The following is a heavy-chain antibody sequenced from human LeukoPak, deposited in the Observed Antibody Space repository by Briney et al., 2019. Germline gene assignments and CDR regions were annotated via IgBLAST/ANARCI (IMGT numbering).Heavy chain of an antibody. CDR1: GGSISAYS. Sequence: PSETLSLTCTVSGGSISAYSWSWIRQPPGKGLEWIGYIYYSGATNYNPSLKSRVTISVDTSKNQFSLKLSSVTAADTAVYYCARGVYIAAAQYGFWGQGTLVTVSS. D-gene: IGHD6-13*01. J-gene: IGHJ4*02. CDR3: ARGVYIAAAQYGF. CDR2: IYYSGAT. V-gene: IGHV4-59*01.